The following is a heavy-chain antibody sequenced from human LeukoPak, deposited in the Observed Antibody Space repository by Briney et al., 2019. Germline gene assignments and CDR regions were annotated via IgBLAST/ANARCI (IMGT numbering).Heavy chain of an antibody. J-gene: IGHJ4*02. V-gene: IGHV3-21*01. CDR3: ARGLHGGSYWSFPY. CDR1: GFTFSSYS. CDR2: ISSSSSYI. D-gene: IGHD1-26*01. Sequence: GGSLRLSCAASGFTFSSYSMNWVRQAPGKGLEWVSSISSSSSYIYYADSVKGRFTISRDKAKNSLYLQMNSLRAEDTAAYYCARGLHGGSYWSFPYWGQGTLVTVSS.